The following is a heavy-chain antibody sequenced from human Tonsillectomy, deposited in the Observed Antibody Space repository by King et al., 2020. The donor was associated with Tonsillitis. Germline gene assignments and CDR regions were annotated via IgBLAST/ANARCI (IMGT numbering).Heavy chain of an antibody. V-gene: IGHV4-39*01. Sequence: QLQESGPGLVKPSETLSLTCAVSGGSISTIAYYWGWIRQPPGKGLEWIGSIFHTGSAYYNPSLKSRVTVSVDTSKNRFSLQLKYATAADTAVYYCARSFCSGGSCHYCFYYMDVWGEGTTVTVSS. J-gene: IGHJ6*03. CDR1: GGSISTIAYY. CDR2: IFHTGSA. CDR3: ARSFCSGGSCHYCFYYMDV. D-gene: IGHD2-15*01.